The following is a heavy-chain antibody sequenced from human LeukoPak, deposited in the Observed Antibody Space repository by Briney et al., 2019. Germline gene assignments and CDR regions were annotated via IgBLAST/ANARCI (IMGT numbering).Heavy chain of an antibody. CDR2: IHHSGST. D-gene: IGHD3-16*01. Sequence: PSETLSLTCGVNGGSLSDYHWSLIRQTPGKGLEWIGEIHHSGSTNYNPSLKSRVKMSIDTSKNQFSLNVTSVTAADTAVYYCVRGGGSYFIWGQGATVTVSS. CDR1: GGSLSDYH. J-gene: IGHJ3*02. CDR3: VRGGGSYFI. V-gene: IGHV4-34*01.